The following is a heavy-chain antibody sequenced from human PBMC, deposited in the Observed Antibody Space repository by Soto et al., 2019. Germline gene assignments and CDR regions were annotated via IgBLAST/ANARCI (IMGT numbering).Heavy chain of an antibody. CDR1: GYTFTSYA. V-gene: IGHV1-8*01. D-gene: IGHD6-13*01. Sequence: ASVKVSCKASGYTFTSYAINWVRQATRQGLEWMGWMNPNSGNTGYAQKFQGRVTMTRNTSISTAYMELSSLRSEDTAVYYCERPSSSWSSDAFDIWGQGTMVTVSS. J-gene: IGHJ3*02. CDR2: MNPNSGNT. CDR3: ERPSSSWSSDAFDI.